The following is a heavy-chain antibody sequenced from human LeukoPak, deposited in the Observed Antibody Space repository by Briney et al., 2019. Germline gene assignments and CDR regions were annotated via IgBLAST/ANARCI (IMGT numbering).Heavy chain of an antibody. J-gene: IGHJ4*02. CDR2: IYHSGST. CDR1: GDSISIYY. D-gene: IGHD6-13*01. CDR3: ATGYSSTWYDFDY. V-gene: IGHV4-59*01. Sequence: SETLSLTCTVSGDSISIYYWSWIRQPPGKGLEWIGYIYHSGSTNYNPSLKSRVTISADTSKHQFSLKLASVTAADTDVYYCATGYSSTWYDFDYWGQGTLVTVSS.